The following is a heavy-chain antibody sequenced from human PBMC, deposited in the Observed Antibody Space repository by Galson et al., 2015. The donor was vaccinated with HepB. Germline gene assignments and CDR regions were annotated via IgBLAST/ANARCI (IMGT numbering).Heavy chain of an antibody. V-gene: IGHV3-11*06. CDR2: ISSSSSYT. D-gene: IGHD3-9*01. Sequence: SLRLSCAASGFTFSDYYMSWIRQAPGKGLEWVSYISSSSSYTNYADSVKGRFTISRDNAKNSLYLQMNSLRAEDTAVYYCARGKRSNYDILTGSYTNWFDPWGQGTLVTVSS. J-gene: IGHJ5*02. CDR1: GFTFSDYY. CDR3: ARGKRSNYDILTGSYTNWFDP.